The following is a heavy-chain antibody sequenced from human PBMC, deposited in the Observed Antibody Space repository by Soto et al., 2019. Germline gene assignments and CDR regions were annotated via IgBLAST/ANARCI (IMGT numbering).Heavy chain of an antibody. Sequence: QVQLVESGGGEVQPGRSLRHSCAASGFTFSNYGMHWVRQAPGKGLEGVAIISYDGDNEYYADSVRGRFTISRDNSQNPLYLQTSSLRQEDTAVYYCAKNRGPVNSNSPGCSSKLIANWGQGTLVTVSS. D-gene: IGHD2-2*01. CDR1: GFTFSNYG. CDR2: ISYDGDNE. CDR3: AKNRGPVNSNSPGCSSKLIAN. V-gene: IGHV3-30*18. J-gene: IGHJ4*02.